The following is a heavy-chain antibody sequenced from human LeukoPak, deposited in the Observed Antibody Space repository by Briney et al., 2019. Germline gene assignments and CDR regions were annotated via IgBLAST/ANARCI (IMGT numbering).Heavy chain of an antibody. CDR2: INPSGTST. J-gene: IGHJ3*02. CDR3: ASRTRPDVGAFDI. D-gene: IGHD6-6*01. V-gene: IGHV1-46*01. Sequence: ASVTVSCKASGDTFTSYYMHWVRQAPGQGLECMGIINPSGTSTSYAQKFQGTVTMTRDMSTSTVYMELSSLRSEDTAVYYCASRTRPDVGAFDIWGQGTMVTVSS. CDR1: GDTFTSYY.